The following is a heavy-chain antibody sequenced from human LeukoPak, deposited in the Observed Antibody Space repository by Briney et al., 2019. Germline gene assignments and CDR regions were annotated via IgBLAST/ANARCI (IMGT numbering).Heavy chain of an antibody. CDR1: GFTFSSYG. J-gene: IGHJ4*02. V-gene: IGHV3-30*18. Sequence: GGSLRLSCAASGFTFSSYGMHWVRQAPGKGLEWVAVISYDGSNKYYADSVKGRFTISRDNSKNTLYLQMNSLRAEDTAVYYCAKDYLAAAVGGDFDYWGQGTLVTVSS. CDR3: AKDYLAAAVGGDFDY. CDR2: ISYDGSNK. D-gene: IGHD6-13*01.